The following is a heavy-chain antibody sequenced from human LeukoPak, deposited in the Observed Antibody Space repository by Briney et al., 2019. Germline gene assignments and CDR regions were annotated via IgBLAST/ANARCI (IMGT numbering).Heavy chain of an antibody. CDR1: GGSFSRYY. V-gene: IGHV4-34*01. Sequence: SETLSLTCGFYGGSFSRYYWSWIRQPPGKGLEWIGEINHSGSTNYNPSLKSRVTLSVDTSKNQFSLKLSSVTAADTAVYYCARGPPYYFDYWGQGTLVTVSS. CDR3: ARGPPYYFDY. CDR2: INHSGST. J-gene: IGHJ4*02.